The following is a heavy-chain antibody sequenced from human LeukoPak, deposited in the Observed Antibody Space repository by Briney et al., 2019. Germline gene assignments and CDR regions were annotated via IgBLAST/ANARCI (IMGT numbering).Heavy chain of an antibody. Sequence: GASVKVSCKASGYTFTNYGITWVRQAPGQGLEWMGWISAYNGDTDYAQKFQGRVTMTTDTSTSTVYMELRSLRSDDTAIYYCATTPPGVEAGTLDYWXQXTLVTVSS. V-gene: IGHV1-18*01. D-gene: IGHD6-19*01. CDR3: ATTPPGVEAGTLDY. J-gene: IGHJ4*02. CDR2: ISAYNGDT. CDR1: GYTFTNYG.